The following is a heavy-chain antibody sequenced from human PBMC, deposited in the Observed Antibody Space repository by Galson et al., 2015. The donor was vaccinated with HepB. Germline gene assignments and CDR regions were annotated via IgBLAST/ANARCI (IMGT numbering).Heavy chain of an antibody. CDR2: IIPIFGTA. J-gene: IGHJ3*02. V-gene: IGHV1-69*13. CDR1: GGTFSSYA. D-gene: IGHD3-9*01. CDR3: ARVGGTVLRYFDWLNAFDI. Sequence: SVKVSCKASGGTFSSYAISWVRQAPGQGLEWMGGIIPIFGTASYAQKFQGRVTITADESTSTAYMELSSLRSEDTAVYYCARVGGTVLRYFDWLNAFDIWGQGTMVTVSS.